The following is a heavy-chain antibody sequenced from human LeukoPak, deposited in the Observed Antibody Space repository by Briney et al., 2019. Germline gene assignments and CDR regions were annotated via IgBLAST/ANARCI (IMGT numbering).Heavy chain of an antibody. D-gene: IGHD6-19*01. CDR1: GGSISSYY. J-gene: IGHJ5*02. CDR2: IYTSGST. CDR3: ARAGYSSGWYAFDP. V-gene: IGHV4-4*07. Sequence: SSETLSLTCTASGGSISSYYWSWIRQPAGKALEWIGRIYTSGSTNYNPSLKSRVTMSVDTSKNQFSLKLSSVTAADTAVYYCARAGYSSGWYAFDPWRQGTLVTVSS.